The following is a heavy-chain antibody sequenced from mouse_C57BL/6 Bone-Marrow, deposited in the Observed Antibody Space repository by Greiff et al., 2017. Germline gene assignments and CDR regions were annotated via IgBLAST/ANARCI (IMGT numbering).Heavy chain of an antibody. CDR3: ALGVATNFDV. CDR1: GFNIKDYY. CDR2: IDPEDGET. D-gene: IGHD1-1*02. J-gene: IGHJ1*03. Sequence: VQLLQSGAELVKPGASVKLSCTASGFNIKDYYMHWVKQRTEQGLEWIGRIDPEDGETKYAPTFQGKATIPADTASNTAYLQLSSLTSEDTAVYYCALGVATNFDVWGKGTTGTVAS. V-gene: IGHV14-2*01.